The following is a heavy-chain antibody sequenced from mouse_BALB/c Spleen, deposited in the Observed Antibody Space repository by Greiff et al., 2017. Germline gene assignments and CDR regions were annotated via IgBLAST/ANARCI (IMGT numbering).Heavy chain of an antibody. CDR1: GYTFTSYW. Sequence: QVQLQQPGAELVKPGASVKLSCKASGYTFTSYWMHWVKQRPGQGLEWIGEINPSNGRTNYNEKFKSKATLTVDKSSSTAYLQLSSLTSEDSAVYYCARVLRSADYWGQGTSGTVAA. V-gene: IGHV1S81*02. D-gene: IGHD1-1*01. CDR2: INPSNGRT. CDR3: ARVLRSADY. J-gene: IGHJ4*01.